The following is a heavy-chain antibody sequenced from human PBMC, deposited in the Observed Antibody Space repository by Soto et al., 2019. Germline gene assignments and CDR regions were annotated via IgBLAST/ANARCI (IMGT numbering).Heavy chain of an antibody. CDR3: ALKGTVVVAATRGAFDI. D-gene: IGHD2-15*01. CDR2: ISGSGGST. J-gene: IGHJ3*02. V-gene: IGHV3-23*01. Sequence: GGSLRLSCAASGFTFSSYAMSWVRQAPGKGLEWVSAISGSGGSTYYADSVKGRFTISRDNSKNTLYLQMNSLRAEDTAVYYCALKGTVVVAATRGAFDIWGQGTMVTVSS. CDR1: GFTFSSYA.